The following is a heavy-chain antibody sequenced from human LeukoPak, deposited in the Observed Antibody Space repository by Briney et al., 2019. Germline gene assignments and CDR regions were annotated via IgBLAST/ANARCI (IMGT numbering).Heavy chain of an antibody. CDR2: IYYSGST. CDR1: GGPISSYY. V-gene: IGHV4-59*08. Sequence: SETLSLTCTVSGGPISSYYWSWIRQPPGKGLEWIGYIYYSGSTNYNPSLKSRVTISVDTSKNQFSLKLSSVTAADTAVYYCARHGELYDILTGPLNWFDPWGQGTLVTVSS. CDR3: ARHGELYDILTGPLNWFDP. J-gene: IGHJ5*02. D-gene: IGHD3-9*01.